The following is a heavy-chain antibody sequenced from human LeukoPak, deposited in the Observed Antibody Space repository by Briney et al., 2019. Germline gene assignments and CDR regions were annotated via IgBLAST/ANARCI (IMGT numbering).Heavy chain of an antibody. J-gene: IGHJ4*02. V-gene: IGHV3-15*01. CDR3: TTDAC. CDR1: GFNFSNAK. Sequence: GGSLRLSCAASGFNFSNAKMNWVGQAAGKGLEWVGRIKSKIDGETTDYATSLKGRFTISRDDSKNTLYLRMNSLKTDDTAVYFCTTDACWGQGTLVTASS. CDR2: IKSKIDGETT.